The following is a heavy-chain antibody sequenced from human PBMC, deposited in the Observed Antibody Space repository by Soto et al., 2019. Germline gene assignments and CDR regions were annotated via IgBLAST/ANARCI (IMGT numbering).Heavy chain of an antibody. V-gene: IGHV4-38-2*01. CDR2: VYHSGST. CDR1: GYSISSGYY. D-gene: IGHD6-13*01. Sequence: LSLTCAVSGYSISSGYYWGWIRQSPGKGLEWIGSVYHSGSTYYNPSLKSRVIISVDTSKNQFSLKLSSVTAADTAVYYCARLAPIAAADGMDVWGQGTTVTVSS. CDR3: ARLAPIAAADGMDV. J-gene: IGHJ6*02.